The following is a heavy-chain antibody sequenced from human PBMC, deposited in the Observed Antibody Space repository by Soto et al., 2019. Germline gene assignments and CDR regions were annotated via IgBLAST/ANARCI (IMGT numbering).Heavy chain of an antibody. CDR1: GFSLTTSGVG. J-gene: IGHJ4*02. CDR2: IYWDDDK. V-gene: IGHV2-5*02. CDR3: AHRVLRAVFGLVTTTAIYFDF. D-gene: IGHD3-3*01. Sequence: QITLNESGPTVVKPTETLTLTCTFSGFSLTTSGVGVGWVRQSPGKAPEWLAFIYWDDDKRYSTSLKSRLTIHKDTSKNQVVLTMAHVDPADTATYYCAHRVLRAVFGLVTTTAIYFDFWGQGTPVVVSS.